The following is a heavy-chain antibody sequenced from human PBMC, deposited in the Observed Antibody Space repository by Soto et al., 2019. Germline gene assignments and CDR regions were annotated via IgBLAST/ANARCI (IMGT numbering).Heavy chain of an antibody. CDR1: GGSFSGYY. V-gene: IGHV4-34*01. CDR2: INHSGST. Sequence: PSETLSLTCAVYGGSFSGYYWSWIRQPPGKGLEWIGEINHSGSTNYNPSLKSRVTISVDKSKNQFSLKLSSVTAADTAVYYCARAGEDYLYYFDYWGQGALVTVSS. J-gene: IGHJ4*02. D-gene: IGHD3-10*01. CDR3: ARAGEDYLYYFDY.